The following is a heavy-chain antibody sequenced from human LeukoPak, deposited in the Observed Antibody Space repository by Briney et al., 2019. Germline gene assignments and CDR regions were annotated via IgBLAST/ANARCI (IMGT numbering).Heavy chain of an antibody. J-gene: IGHJ4*02. D-gene: IGHD3-22*01. CDR3: ARYLDYYDSSGFDY. CDR2: IYYSGST. Sequence: GSLRLSCAASGFTFDDYGSSWVRQAPGKGLEWIGYIYYSGSTNYNPSLKSRVTISVDTSKNQFSLKLSSVTAADTAVYYCARYLDYYDSSGFDYWGQGTLVTVSS. V-gene: IGHV4-59*01. CDR1: GFTFDDYG.